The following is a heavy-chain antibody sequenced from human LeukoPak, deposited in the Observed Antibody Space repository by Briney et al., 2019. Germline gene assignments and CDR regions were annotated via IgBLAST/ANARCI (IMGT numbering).Heavy chain of an antibody. CDR2: IIPIFGTA. V-gene: IGHV1-69*13. J-gene: IGHJ3*02. CDR1: GGTFSSYA. D-gene: IGHD3-10*01. CDR3: ARAPPYYGSGSYYTPHRDAFDI. Sequence: SVKVSCKASGGTFSSYAISWVRQAPGQGLEWMGGIIPIFGTANYAQKFQGRVTITADESTSTAYMELSSLRSEDTAVYYCARAPPYYGSGSYYTPHRDAFDIRGQGTMVTVSS.